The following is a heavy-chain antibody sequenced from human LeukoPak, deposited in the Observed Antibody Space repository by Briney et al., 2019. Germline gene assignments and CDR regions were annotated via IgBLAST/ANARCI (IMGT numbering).Heavy chain of an antibody. J-gene: IGHJ4*02. Sequence: GGSLRLSCAASGFTFSSYAMHWVRQAPGKGLEWVAVISYDGSNKYYADSVKGRFTISRDNSKNTLYLQMNSLRAEDTAVYYCARVSRYGDSSMGYXXQGTLVTVSS. D-gene: IGHD4-17*01. CDR1: GFTFSSYA. CDR2: ISYDGSNK. CDR3: ARVSRYGDSSMGY. V-gene: IGHV3-30-3*01.